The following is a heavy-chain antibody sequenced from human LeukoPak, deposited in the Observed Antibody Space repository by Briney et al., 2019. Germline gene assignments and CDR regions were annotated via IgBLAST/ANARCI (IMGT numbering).Heavy chain of an antibody. CDR3: AKDREAAAGTQNFDY. CDR1: GLTFSSYA. D-gene: IGHD6-13*01. Sequence: GGSLRLSCATSGLTFSSYAMDWVRQAPGKGVEGVAVIWYDGSKKYYADSVKGRSPISRDNSKNTLYLQMNSLRAEDTAVYYCAKDREAAAGTQNFDYWGQGTLVTVSS. J-gene: IGHJ4*02. CDR2: IWYDGSKK. V-gene: IGHV3-33*06.